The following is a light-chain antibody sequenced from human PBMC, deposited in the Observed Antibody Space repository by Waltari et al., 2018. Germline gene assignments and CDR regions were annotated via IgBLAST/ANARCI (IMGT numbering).Light chain of an antibody. CDR1: SSDVGSYNL. CDR3: CSYAGSSTSV. CDR2: EVS. J-gene: IGLJ1*01. V-gene: IGLV2-23*02. Sequence: QSALTQPASVSGSPGQSITISCTGTSSDVGSYNLVSWYQQHPGKAPKLMIYEVSKRPSGVSNRFSGSKSGNTASLTISGPQAEDEADYYCCSYAGSSTSVFGTGTKVTVL.